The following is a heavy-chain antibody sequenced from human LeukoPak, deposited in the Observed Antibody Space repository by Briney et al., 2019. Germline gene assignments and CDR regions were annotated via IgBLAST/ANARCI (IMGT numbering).Heavy chain of an antibody. J-gene: IGHJ4*02. V-gene: IGHV4-34*01. CDR3: ARLDRVSGSGSYLAY. CDR1: GGSFSGYY. Sequence: SEALSLTCAVYGGSFSGYYWSWIRQPPGKGLEWIGEINHSGSTNYNPSLKSRVTISVDTSKNQFSLKLSSVTAADTAVYYCARLDRVSGSGSYLAYWGQGTLVTVSS. CDR2: INHSGST. D-gene: IGHD3-10*01.